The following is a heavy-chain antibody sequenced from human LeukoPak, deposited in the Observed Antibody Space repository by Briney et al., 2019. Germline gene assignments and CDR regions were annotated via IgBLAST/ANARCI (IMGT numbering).Heavy chain of an antibody. Sequence: PGGSLRLSCAASGFTFTNAWMSWVRQAPGKGLEWVAFIRYDGSDKYYADSVKGRFTISRDNSENTLYLQMNSLRPEDTAVYYCATDDYWGQGTLVTVSS. J-gene: IGHJ4*02. CDR1: GFTFTNAW. V-gene: IGHV3-30*02. CDR2: IRYDGSDK. CDR3: ATDDY.